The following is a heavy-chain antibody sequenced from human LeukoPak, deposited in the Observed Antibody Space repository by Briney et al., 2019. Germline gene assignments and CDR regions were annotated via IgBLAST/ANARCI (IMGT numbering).Heavy chain of an antibody. Sequence: SETLSLTCTVSGGSISNYFWSWIRQPAGKGLEWIGRIHTSGSTNYNPSLKSRVTMSIDTSRNHLSLKLSSVTAADTAVYYCTRDPGSGWLFDYGGQGTLVTVSS. D-gene: IGHD6-19*01. J-gene: IGHJ4*02. V-gene: IGHV4-4*07. CDR2: IHTSGST. CDR3: TRDPGSGWLFDY. CDR1: GGSISNYF.